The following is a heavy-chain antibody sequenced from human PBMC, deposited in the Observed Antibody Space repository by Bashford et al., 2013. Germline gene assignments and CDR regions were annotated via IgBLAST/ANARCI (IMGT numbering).Heavy chain of an antibody. CDR3: AREGLTTVTTGYYFDY. CDR2: INHSGST. Sequence: SSETLSLTCAVYGGSFSGYYWSWIRQPPGKGLEWIGEINHSGSTNYNPSLKSRVTISVDTSKNQFSLKLSSVTAADTAVYYCAREGLTTVTTGYYFDYVGPGNPGHRLL. D-gene: IGHD4-17*01. J-gene: IGHJ4*02. V-gene: IGHV4-34*01. CDR1: GGSFSGYY.